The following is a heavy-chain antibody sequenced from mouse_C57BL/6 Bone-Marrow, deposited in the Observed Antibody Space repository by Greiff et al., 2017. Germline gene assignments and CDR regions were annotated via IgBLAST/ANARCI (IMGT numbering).Heavy chain of an antibody. CDR2: INPSTGGT. J-gene: IGHJ1*03. CDR1: GYSFTGYY. V-gene: IGHV1-42*01. Sequence: VQLKESGPELVKPGASVKISCNASGYSFTGYYMNWVKQSPARSLEWIGEINPSTGGTTYNQKFKAQATLTVDKSSSTAYLQLKSLTSEDSAVYYCARGEGTFWGRGTTVTVSS. D-gene: IGHD3-3*01. CDR3: ARGEGTF.